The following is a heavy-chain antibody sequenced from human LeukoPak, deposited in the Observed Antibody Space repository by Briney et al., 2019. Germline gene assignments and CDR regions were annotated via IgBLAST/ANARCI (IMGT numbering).Heavy chain of an antibody. D-gene: IGHD3-22*01. CDR2: INHSGST. Sequence: SETLSLTCAVYGGSFSGYYWSWIRQPPGKGLEWIGEINHSGSTNYNPSLKSRVTISVDTSKNQFSLKLSSVTAADTAVYYCARHEAITMIVVVPENYFDYWGQGTLVTVSS. CDR3: ARHEAITMIVVVPENYFDY. V-gene: IGHV4-34*01. CDR1: GGSFSGYY. J-gene: IGHJ4*02.